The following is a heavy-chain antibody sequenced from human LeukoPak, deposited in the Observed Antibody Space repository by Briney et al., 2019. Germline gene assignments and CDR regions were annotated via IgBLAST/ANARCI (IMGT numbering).Heavy chain of an antibody. D-gene: IGHD6-19*01. Sequence: GGSLRLSCAASGFTFSNAWMNWVRQAPGKGLEWVGRIKSKTDGGTADYAAPVKGRFTISRDDSKNTLYLQMDSLGAEDTAVYFCAKGSVAATYKFDCWGQGTLVTVSS. CDR1: GFTFSNAW. CDR2: IKSKTDGGTA. CDR3: AKGSVAATYKFDC. V-gene: IGHV3-15*07. J-gene: IGHJ4*02.